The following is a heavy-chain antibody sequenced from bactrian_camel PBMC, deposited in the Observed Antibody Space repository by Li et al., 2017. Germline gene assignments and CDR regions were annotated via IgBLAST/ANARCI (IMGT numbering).Heavy chain of an antibody. D-gene: IGHD2*01. CDR3: ATDPFVLVVAGSTFGF. V-gene: IGHV3S56*01. J-gene: IGHJ6*01. CDR1: GDTIGRYC. Sequence: VQLVESGGGSVQVGGSLRLSCVASGDTIGRYCMGWFRQIPDKEREAVAGIESDGSTSYANSVKGRFTISRDNAKDTGYLQMNSLKSEDTALYYCATDPFVLVVAGSTFGFWGQGTQVTVS. CDR2: IESDGST.